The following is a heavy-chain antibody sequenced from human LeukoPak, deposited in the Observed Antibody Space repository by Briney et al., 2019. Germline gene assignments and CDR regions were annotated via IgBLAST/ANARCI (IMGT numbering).Heavy chain of an antibody. CDR1: GGSFSGYC. CDR3: ARDYGDYTEIDAFDI. J-gene: IGHJ3*02. V-gene: IGHV4-34*01. Sequence: PSETLSLTCAVYGGSFSGYCWSWIRQPPGKGLEWIGEINLSGSTNYNPSLKSRVTISVDTSKNQFSLKLSSVTAADTAVYYCARDYGDYTEIDAFDIWGQGTMVTVSS. D-gene: IGHD4-17*01. CDR2: INLSGST.